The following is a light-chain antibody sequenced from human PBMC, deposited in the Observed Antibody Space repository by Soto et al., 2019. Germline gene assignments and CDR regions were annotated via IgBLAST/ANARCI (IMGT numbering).Light chain of an antibody. V-gene: IGLV1-40*01. J-gene: IGLJ2*01. CDR3: QSYDSSLSGSVV. Sequence: SVLTQPPSVSGAPGQRVTISCTGSSSNIGADYVHWYQQLPGTAPKLLIYGNSNRPSGVPDRFSGSKSGTSASLAITGLQAEDEADYYCQSYDSSLSGSVVFGGGTKLTVL. CDR1: SSNIGADY. CDR2: GNS.